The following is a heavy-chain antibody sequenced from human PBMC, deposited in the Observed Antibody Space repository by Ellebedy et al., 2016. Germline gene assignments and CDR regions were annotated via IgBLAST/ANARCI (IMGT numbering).Heavy chain of an antibody. CDR2: IYYSGST. V-gene: IGHV4-39*07. CDR3: ARGLGYCSSTSCPNWFNP. D-gene: IGHD2-2*01. J-gene: IGHJ5*02. Sequence: SETLSLTXTVSGGSISSGGYYWSWIRQHPGKGLEWIGSIYYSGSTYYNPSLKSRVTISVDTSKNQFSLKLSSVTAADTAVYYCARGLGYCSSTSCPNWFNPWGQGTLVTVSS. CDR1: GGSISSGGYY.